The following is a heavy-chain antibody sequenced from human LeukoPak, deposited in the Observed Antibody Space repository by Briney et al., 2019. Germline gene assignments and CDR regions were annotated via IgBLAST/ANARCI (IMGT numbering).Heavy chain of an antibody. CDR1: GGSFSGYY. CDR2: IDHSGNT. V-gene: IGHV4-34*01. Sequence: SETLSLTCAVHGGSFSGYYWIWIRQPPGKGLEWIGEIDHSGNTQYNPSLKSRVTMSIDTSKNQFSLYLTSVTAADTAMYYCARHSPGSRGVDYWGQETLVTVSS. J-gene: IGHJ4*02. D-gene: IGHD2-21*01. CDR3: ARHSPGSRGVDY.